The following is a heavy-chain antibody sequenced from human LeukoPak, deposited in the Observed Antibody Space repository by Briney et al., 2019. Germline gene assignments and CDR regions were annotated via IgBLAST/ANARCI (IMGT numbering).Heavy chain of an antibody. CDR3: ARAKSYL. V-gene: IGHV1-2*02. J-gene: IGHJ4*02. Sequence: ASVKVSCKASGYTFTGYYMHWGRQAPGQGLEWMGWINPNSGDTTNAKKLPGRVTITTDTSISRAYMELSRLRSDDTAVYYCARAKSYLWGQGDLVTVSS. CDR2: INPNSGDT. CDR1: GYTFTGYY. D-gene: IGHD5-18*01.